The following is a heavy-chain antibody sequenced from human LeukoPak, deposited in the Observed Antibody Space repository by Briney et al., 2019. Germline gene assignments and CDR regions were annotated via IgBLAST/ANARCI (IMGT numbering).Heavy chain of an antibody. CDR1: GYTFTGYY. D-gene: IGHD3-22*01. V-gene: IGHV1-2*02. Sequence: ASVKVSCKASGYTFTGYYMHWVRQAPGQGLEWMGWITPNSGGTNYAQKFEGRVTMTRDTSISTVYMEVRRLRSDDTAVYYCARDFDTSGYYTGHWGQGTLVTVSS. CDR2: ITPNSGGT. J-gene: IGHJ4*02. CDR3: ARDFDTSGYYTGH.